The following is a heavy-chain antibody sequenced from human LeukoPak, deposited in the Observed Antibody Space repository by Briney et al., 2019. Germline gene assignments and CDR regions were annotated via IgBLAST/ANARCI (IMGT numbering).Heavy chain of an antibody. V-gene: IGHV3-23*01. J-gene: IGHJ4*02. CDR2: ISDNGGTT. CDR1: GFTFSSYA. CDR3: AKDYGPKQLVFLDS. Sequence: GGSLRLSCAASGFTFSSYALSWVRQAPGKGLEWVSAISDNGGTTFYADSVKGRFTITRDNSKNTLYVQMNSLRGEDTAVYYCAKDYGPKQLVFLDSWGQGTLVTVSS. D-gene: IGHD6-13*01.